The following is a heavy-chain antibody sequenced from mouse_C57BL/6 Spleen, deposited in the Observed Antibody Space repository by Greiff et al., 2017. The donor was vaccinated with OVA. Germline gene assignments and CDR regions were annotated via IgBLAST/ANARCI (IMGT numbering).Heavy chain of an antibody. CDR3: ARESSAGTGFAY. D-gene: IGHD4-1*01. J-gene: IGHJ3*01. Sequence: DVKLVESEGGLVQPGSSMKLSCTASGFTFSDYYMAWVRQVPEKGLEWVANINYDGSSTYYLDSLKSRFIISRDNAKNILYLQMSSLKSEDTATYYCARESSAGTGFAYWGQGTLVTVSA. CDR2: INYDGSST. V-gene: IGHV5-16*01. CDR1: GFTFSDYY.